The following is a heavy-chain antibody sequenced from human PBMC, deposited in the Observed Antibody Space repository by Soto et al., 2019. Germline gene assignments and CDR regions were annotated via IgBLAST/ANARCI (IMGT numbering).Heavy chain of an antibody. D-gene: IGHD6-6*01. CDR2: IYYSGST. V-gene: IGHV4-30-4*01. CDR3: ATLGGRPYSSSYLDY. CDR1: GGSISSGDYY. Sequence: QVQLQESGPGLVKPSQTLSLTCTVTGGSISSGDYYWSWIRQPPGKGLEWIGYIYYSGSTYYNPSLKSRVTISVDTSKNQFSLKLSSVTAADTAVYYCATLGGRPYSSSYLDYWGQGTLVTVSS. J-gene: IGHJ4*02.